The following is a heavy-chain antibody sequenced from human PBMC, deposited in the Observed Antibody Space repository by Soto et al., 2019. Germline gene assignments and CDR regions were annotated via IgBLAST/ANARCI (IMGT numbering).Heavy chain of an antibody. D-gene: IGHD5-18*01. J-gene: IGHJ4*02. Sequence: PGGSLRLSCAASRFTFSNYDMHWVRQVPGKGLEWVAYIRYDGTNKYYADSVKGRVTMTRNTSISTAYMELSSLRSEDTAVYYCARGGGYSYGSDYWGQGTLVTVSS. CDR3: ARGGGYSYGSDY. CDR2: IRYDGTNK. CDR1: RFTFSNYD. V-gene: IGHV3-30*02.